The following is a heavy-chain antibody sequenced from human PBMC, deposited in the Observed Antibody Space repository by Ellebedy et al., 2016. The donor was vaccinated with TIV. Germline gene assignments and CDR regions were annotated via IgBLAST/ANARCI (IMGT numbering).Heavy chain of an antibody. CDR1: GYTFTGYY. CDR2: INPNSGGT. Sequence: ASVKVSXXASGYTFTGYYMHWVRQAPGQGLEWMGWINPNSGGTNYAQKFQGRVAMTRDTSISTAYMELSRLRSDDTAVYYCARERLKVGGWFDPWGQGTLVTVSS. V-gene: IGHV1-2*02. CDR3: ARERLKVGGWFDP. J-gene: IGHJ5*02. D-gene: IGHD3-16*01.